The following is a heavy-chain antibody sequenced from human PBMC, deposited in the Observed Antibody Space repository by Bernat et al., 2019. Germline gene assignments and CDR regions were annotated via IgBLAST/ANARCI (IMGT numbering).Heavy chain of an antibody. CDR1: GFTFGTYW. CDR3: TIARGDNH. J-gene: IGHJ4*02. D-gene: IGHD5-24*01. CDR2: INQDGSGK. Sequence: EVQVVESGGDLVQPGGSLRLSCAASGFTFGTYWMSWLRLAPGKGLEWVALINQDGSGKFYADSVKGRFTISRDNAQNSLFLQMNSLRVEDTAMYYCTIARGDNHWGQGTLVTVSS. V-gene: IGHV3-7*03.